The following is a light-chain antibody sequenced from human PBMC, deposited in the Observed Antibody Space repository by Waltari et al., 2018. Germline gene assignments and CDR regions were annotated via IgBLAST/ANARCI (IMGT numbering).Light chain of an antibody. CDR2: KND. Sequence: QSVLTQAPSVSATPGQSVTISCSGHTSNIGNNYVFWYQHLPGTAPKLLIIKNDQRPSGVPDRFSASKSGTSASLAISGLRSEDEADYYCAAWDDSVSGLAFGGGTKVTVL. J-gene: IGLJ2*01. V-gene: IGLV1-47*01. CDR3: AAWDDSVSGLA. CDR1: TSNIGNNY.